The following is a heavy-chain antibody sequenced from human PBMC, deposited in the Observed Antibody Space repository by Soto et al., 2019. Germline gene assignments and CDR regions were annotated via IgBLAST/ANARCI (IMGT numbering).Heavy chain of an antibody. CDR3: ARGGREYSSSAFDY. CDR1: GGTFSSYA. V-gene: IGHV1-69*06. D-gene: IGHD6-6*01. Sequence: ASVKVSCKASGGTFSSYAISWVRQAPGQGLEWMGGIIPIFGTANYAQKFQGRVTITADKSTSTAYMELSSLRSEDTAVYYCARGGREYSSSAFDYWGQGTLVTVSS. CDR2: IIPIFGTA. J-gene: IGHJ4*02.